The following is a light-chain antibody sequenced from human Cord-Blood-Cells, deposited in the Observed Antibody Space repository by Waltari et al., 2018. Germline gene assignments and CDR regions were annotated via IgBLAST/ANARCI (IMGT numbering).Light chain of an antibody. Sequence: QAVVTHEPSLTVSPGGTVTITCGSSTGSVTSGHYPYWFQQKPGQAPRTLIYDTSNTHSWTPARFSGSRLGGKAALTLSGAQHEDEAEYCCLLSYRGAWVFGGGTKLTVL. J-gene: IGLJ3*02. CDR1: TGSVTSGHY. CDR2: DTS. V-gene: IGLV7-46*01. CDR3: LLSYRGAWV.